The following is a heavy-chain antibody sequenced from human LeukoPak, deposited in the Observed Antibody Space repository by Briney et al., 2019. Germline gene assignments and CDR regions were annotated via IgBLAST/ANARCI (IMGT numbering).Heavy chain of an antibody. CDR3: ARCSPGDSSNFYAVLQY. Sequence: SVKVSCKASGYTFTSYYMHWVRRAPGQGLEWLGGIIPVFGTTTYAQKFQAKVTMTADKSTNTAYLEISSLTSDDTAVYYCARCSPGDSSNFYAVLQYWGQGTQVTVST. CDR1: GYTFTSYY. CDR2: IIPVFGTT. D-gene: IGHD3-22*01. J-gene: IGHJ4*02. V-gene: IGHV1-69*06.